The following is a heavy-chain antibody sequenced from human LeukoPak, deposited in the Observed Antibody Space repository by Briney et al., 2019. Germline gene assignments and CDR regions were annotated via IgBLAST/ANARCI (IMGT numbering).Heavy chain of an antibody. CDR1: GGSISSGSYY. Sequence: SQTLSLTCTVSGGSISSGSYYWSWIRQPAGKGLEWIGRIYTSGSTNYNPSLKSRVTISVGTSKNQFSLKLSSVTAADTAVYYCAREFVVVTACPWFDPWGQGTLVTVSS. CDR3: AREFVVVTACPWFDP. D-gene: IGHD2-21*02. CDR2: IYTSGST. J-gene: IGHJ5*02. V-gene: IGHV4-61*02.